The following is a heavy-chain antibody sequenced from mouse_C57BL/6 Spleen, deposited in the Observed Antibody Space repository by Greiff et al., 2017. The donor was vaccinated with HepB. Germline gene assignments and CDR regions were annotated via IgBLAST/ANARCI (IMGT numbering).Heavy chain of an antibody. CDR2: IYPNSGGT. CDR1: GYTFTSYW. V-gene: IGHV1-72*01. D-gene: IGHD4-1*01. J-gene: IGHJ4*01. CDR3: ASGAYYAMDY. Sequence: QVQLKQPGAELVKPGASVKLSCKASGYTFTSYWMHWVKQRPGRGLEWIGRIYPNSGGTKYNEKFKSKATLTVDKPSSTAYMQLSSLTSEDSAVYYCASGAYYAMDYWGQGTSVTVSS.